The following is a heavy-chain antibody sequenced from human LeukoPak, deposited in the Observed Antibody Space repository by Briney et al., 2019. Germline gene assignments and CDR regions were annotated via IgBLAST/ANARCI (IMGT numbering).Heavy chain of an antibody. CDR3: ARVDRAPVDY. CDR1: GYSIRSGYY. Sequence: PSETLSLTCTVSGYSIRSGYYWGRIRQPPGKGLEWIASSYHSGSTYYNPSLRRRVTISVDTSKNQFSPKLRSVTAADTAVYYCARVDRAPVDYWGQGTLVTVSS. D-gene: IGHD3-22*01. J-gene: IGHJ4*02. V-gene: IGHV4-38-2*02. CDR2: SYHSGST.